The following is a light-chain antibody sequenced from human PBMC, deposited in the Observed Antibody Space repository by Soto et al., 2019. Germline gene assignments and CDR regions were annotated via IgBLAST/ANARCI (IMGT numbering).Light chain of an antibody. J-gene: IGKJ1*01. CDR3: QLYNILAQT. CDR1: QSLISS. V-gene: IGKV3-15*01. Sequence: ETMMTLSPKTLSVSLGGTATLSCRASQSLISSLAWYQQKPGQAPRLLIYDASTRATGIPARFSCSGSGTEFTLTISCLQSDDFTVYYCQLYNILAQTFGQGTKVDI. CDR2: DAS.